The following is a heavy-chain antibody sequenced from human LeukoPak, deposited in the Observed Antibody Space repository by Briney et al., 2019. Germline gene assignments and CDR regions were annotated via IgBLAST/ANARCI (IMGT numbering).Heavy chain of an antibody. CDR2: ISHDGSEK. CDR3: AKDLKGYDEH. CDR1: GFTFSSYA. J-gene: IGHJ4*02. Sequence: GRSLRLSCAASGFTFSSYAMHWVRQAPGKGLEWVAGISHDGSEKYYADSVRGRFSVSRDNSKNKVYLQMKNLRGEDTAVYYCAKDLKGYDEHWGQGTLVTVSS. V-gene: IGHV3-30*04. D-gene: IGHD5-12*01.